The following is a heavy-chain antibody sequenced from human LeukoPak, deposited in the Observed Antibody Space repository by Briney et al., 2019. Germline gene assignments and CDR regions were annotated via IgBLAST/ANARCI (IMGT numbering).Heavy chain of an antibody. Sequence: IKTYVWPSDYAATGKGKLTIAKDETKNKMYMQMNRLKTEDTAVYYCTTDYGDYDGHAFDIWGQGTMVTVSS. CDR2: IKTYVWPS. D-gene: IGHD4-17*01. CDR3: TTDYGDYDGHAFDI. V-gene: IGHV3-15*01. J-gene: IGHJ3*02.